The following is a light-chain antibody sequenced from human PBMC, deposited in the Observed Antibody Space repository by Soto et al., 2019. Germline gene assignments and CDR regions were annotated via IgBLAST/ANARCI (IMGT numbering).Light chain of an antibody. CDR2: AAS. CDR3: QQSYITPLT. V-gene: IGKV1-39*01. CDR1: QSISSY. Sequence: DIQMTQSPSSLSASVGDRVTITCRASQSISSYLNWYQQKPGKAPKLLIYAASSLQSGVPSRFSGSGSGTDFTLIISSLQPEDCATYYCQQSYITPLTFGGGTKVEIK. J-gene: IGKJ4*01.